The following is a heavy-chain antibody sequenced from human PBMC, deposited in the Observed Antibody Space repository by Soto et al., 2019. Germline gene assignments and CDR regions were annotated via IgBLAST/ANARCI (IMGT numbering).Heavy chain of an antibody. CDR2: IYYSGST. V-gene: IGHV4-30-4*01. D-gene: IGHD1-26*01. CDR1: GGSISSGDYY. CDR3: ARDCYSLSYPYSPCMNL. J-gene: IGHJ6*02. Sequence: SETLSLTCTVSGGSISSGDYYWSWIRQPPGKGLEWIGYIYYSGSTYYNPSLKSRVTISVDTSKNQFSLKLSSVTAADTAVYYCARDCYSLSYPYSPCMNLWPQGTTVTV.